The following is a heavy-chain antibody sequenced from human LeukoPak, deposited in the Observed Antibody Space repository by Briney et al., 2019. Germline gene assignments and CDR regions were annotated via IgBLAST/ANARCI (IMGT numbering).Heavy chain of an antibody. CDR3: ARDFIVPGAFDI. V-gene: IGHV4-59*01. CDR1: GGSISSYY. CDR2: IYYSGST. J-gene: IGHJ3*02. Sequence: SETLSLTCTVSGGSISSYYWSWIRQPPGKGLEWIGYIYYSGSTNYNPSLKSRVTISVDTSKNQFSLKLSSVTAADTAVYYCARDFIVPGAFDIWGQGTMVAVSS. D-gene: IGHD1-26*01.